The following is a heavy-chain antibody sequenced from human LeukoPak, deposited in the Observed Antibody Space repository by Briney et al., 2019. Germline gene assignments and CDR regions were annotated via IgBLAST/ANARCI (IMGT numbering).Heavy chain of an antibody. J-gene: IGHJ3*02. CDR1: GGSISSGGYY. Sequence: PSETLSLTCTVSGGSISSGGYYWSWIRQHPGKGLEWIGYIYYSGSTYYNPSLKSRVTISVDTSENQFSLKLSSVTAADTAVYYCARADVHYYDSAFDIWGQGTMVTVSS. V-gene: IGHV4-31*03. D-gene: IGHD3-22*01. CDR2: IYYSGST. CDR3: ARADVHYYDSAFDI.